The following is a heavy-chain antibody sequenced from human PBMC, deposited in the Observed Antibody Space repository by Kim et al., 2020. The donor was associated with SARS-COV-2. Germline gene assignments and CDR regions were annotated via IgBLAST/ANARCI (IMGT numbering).Heavy chain of an antibody. CDR1: GGSISSSDFH. D-gene: IGHD1-26*01. CDR3: ARQGGGATYFDH. Sequence: SETLSLTCAVSGGSISSSDFHWGWIRQPPGKGLEWIGLIYYSGSTHYNPSLKSRVTMSVDTSKNHFSLKLKSVTAADTAVYYCARQGGGATYFDHWGQGTLVTVSS. J-gene: IGHJ4*02. V-gene: IGHV4-39*01. CDR2: IYYSGST.